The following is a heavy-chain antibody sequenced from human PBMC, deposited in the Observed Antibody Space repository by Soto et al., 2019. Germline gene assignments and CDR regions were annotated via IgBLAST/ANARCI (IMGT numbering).Heavy chain of an antibody. Sequence: QVQLQESGPGLVKPSQTLSLTCTVSGGSISSGDYYWSWIRQPPGKGLEWIGYIYYSGSTYYNPSLKSRVNISVDTSQNQFSLKLSSVTAADTAVYYCAREAVVTPFYYFDYWGQGTLVTVSS. CDR3: AREAVVTPFYYFDY. J-gene: IGHJ4*02. D-gene: IGHD2-21*02. V-gene: IGHV4-30-4*01. CDR2: IYYSGST. CDR1: GGSISSGDYY.